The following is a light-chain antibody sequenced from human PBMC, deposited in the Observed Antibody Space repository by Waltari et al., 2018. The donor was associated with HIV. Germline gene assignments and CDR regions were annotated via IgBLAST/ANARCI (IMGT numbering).Light chain of an antibody. Sequence: DIVMTQSPDSLAVSLGERATINCKSSQSVLYSSNNENYLAWYQQKPGRPPRLLIYWASTLESGVPDRFSGSGSGTDFTLTISSLQAEDVAIYYCQQYLSAPFTFGQGSKLEIK. CDR3: QQYLSAPFT. CDR1: QSVLYSSNNENY. V-gene: IGKV4-1*01. CDR2: WAS. J-gene: IGKJ2*01.